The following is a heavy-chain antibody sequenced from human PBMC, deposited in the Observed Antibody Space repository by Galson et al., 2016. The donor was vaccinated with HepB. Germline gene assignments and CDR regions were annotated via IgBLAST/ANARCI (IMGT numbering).Heavy chain of an antibody. CDR1: GFTFSDYY. CDR3: ATLAREDAFDI. V-gene: IGHV3-11*06. CDR2: ISSTSSYT. J-gene: IGHJ3*02. Sequence: SLRLSCAASGFTFSDYYTSWIRQAPGKGLEWLSYISSTSSYTNYADSMKGRFIISRDNAKNSLYLQMSGLRAEDTAVYHCATLAREDAFDIWGQGTMVTVSS.